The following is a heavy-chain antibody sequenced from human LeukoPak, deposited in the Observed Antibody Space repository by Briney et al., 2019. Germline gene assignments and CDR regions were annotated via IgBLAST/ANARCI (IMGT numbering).Heavy chain of an antibody. D-gene: IGHD5-18*01. J-gene: IGHJ4*02. Sequence: SETLSLTCTVYGGSFSGYYWSWIRQPPGKGLEWIGEINHSGSTNYNPSLKSRVTISVDTSKKQFSLKLSSVTAADTAVYYCARQGVDTAMGFDYWGQGTLVTVSS. CDR1: GGSFSGYY. CDR2: INHSGST. V-gene: IGHV4-34*01. CDR3: ARQGVDTAMGFDY.